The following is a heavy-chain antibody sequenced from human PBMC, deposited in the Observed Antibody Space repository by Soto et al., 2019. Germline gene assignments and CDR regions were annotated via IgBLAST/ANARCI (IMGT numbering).Heavy chain of an antibody. Sequence: EVQLVESGGGLVQPGGSLRLSCTVSGLTFTTYNFNWVRQAPGKGLEWISFINPGSTTRHYADSVKGRFTISRDNAKNSLYLQMNSLTDADSAVYYCVRAWTGNSYGYFYWGQGTRVTVSS. CDR1: GLTFTTYN. V-gene: IGHV3-48*02. D-gene: IGHD5-18*01. CDR2: INPGSTTR. J-gene: IGHJ4*02. CDR3: VRAWTGNSYGYFY.